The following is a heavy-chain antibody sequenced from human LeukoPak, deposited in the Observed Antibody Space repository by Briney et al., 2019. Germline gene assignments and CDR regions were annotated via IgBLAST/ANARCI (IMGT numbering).Heavy chain of an antibody. CDR3: ARLGNYYDSSGYQVGAFDI. D-gene: IGHD3-22*01. Sequence: GSLRLSCAASGFTFSSYEMNWVRQAPGKGLEWVSYISSSGSTIYYADSVKGRFTISRDNAKNSLYLQMNSLRAEDTAVYYCARLGNYYDSSGYQVGAFDIWGQGTMVTVSS. V-gene: IGHV3-48*03. J-gene: IGHJ3*02. CDR2: ISSSGSTI. CDR1: GFTFSSYE.